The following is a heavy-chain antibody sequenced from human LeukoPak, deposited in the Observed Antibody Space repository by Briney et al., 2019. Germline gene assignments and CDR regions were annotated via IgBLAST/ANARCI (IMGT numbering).Heavy chain of an antibody. V-gene: IGHV3-7*01. Sequence: GGSLRLSCVASEFTFSNYWMAWVRQAPGKGPEWVANIKEDGGEINYVDSVKGRFTISRDNARNSLYLQMNSLRAEDAAVYYCVRDRGYSTYDYWGQGTLASVSS. CDR1: EFTFSNYW. J-gene: IGHJ4*02. CDR2: IKEDGGEI. D-gene: IGHD2-15*01. CDR3: VRDRGYSTYDY.